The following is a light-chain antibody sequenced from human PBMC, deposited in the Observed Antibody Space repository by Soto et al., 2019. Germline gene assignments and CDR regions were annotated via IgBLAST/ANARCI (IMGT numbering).Light chain of an antibody. Sequence: QSVLTQPASVSGSPGQSITISCTGTSSDVGGYNYVSWYQQHPGKAPKLMIYEVSNRPSGVSNRFSGSKSGNTASLTISGLQAEDEADYYCSSYTSSSTYVFRTGTQLTVL. J-gene: IGLJ1*01. V-gene: IGLV2-14*01. CDR3: SSYTSSSTYV. CDR1: SSDVGGYNY. CDR2: EVS.